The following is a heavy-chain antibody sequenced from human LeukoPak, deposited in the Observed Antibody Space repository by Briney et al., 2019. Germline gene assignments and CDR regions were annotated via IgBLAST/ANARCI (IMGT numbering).Heavy chain of an antibody. D-gene: IGHD2-2*01. J-gene: IGHJ4*02. V-gene: IGHV3-23*01. CDR1: GFSFSSNS. Sequence: PGGSLRLSCAASGFSFSSNSMSWVRQAPGKGLEWVSGISGRGASKYYADSVKGRFTISRDNSKNTLYLQMNSLRAEDAAVYYCAKGVVVAPDVTPFDYWGQGTLVTVSS. CDR2: ISGRGASK. CDR3: AKGVVVAPDVTPFDY.